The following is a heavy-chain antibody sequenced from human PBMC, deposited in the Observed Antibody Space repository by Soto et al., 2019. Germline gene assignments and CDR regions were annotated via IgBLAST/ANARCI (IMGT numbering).Heavy chain of an antibody. D-gene: IGHD4-4*01. CDR3: ARCGYSNYDWFDP. V-gene: IGHV1-2*02. CDR1: GYTFTGYY. J-gene: IGHJ5*02. CDR2: INPNSGGT. Sequence: ASVKVSCQASGYTFTGYYMHWVRQAPGQGLEWMGWINPNSGGTNYAQKFQGRVTMTRDTSISTAYMELSRLRSDDTAVYYCARCGYSNYDWFDPWGQGTLVTVSS.